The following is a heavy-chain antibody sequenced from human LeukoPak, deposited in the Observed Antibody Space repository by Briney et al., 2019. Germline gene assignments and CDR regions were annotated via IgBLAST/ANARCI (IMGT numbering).Heavy chain of an antibody. J-gene: IGHJ4*02. CDR1: GGSISSGSYY. V-gene: IGHV4-61*02. CDR3: ARGDLEVSGWYPDY. D-gene: IGHD6-19*01. CDR2: IYTSGST. Sequence: SQTLSLTCTVSGGSISSGSYYWSWIRQPAGKGLEWIGRIYTSGSTNYNPSLKSRVTISVDTSKNQFSLKLSSVTAADTAVYYCARGDLEVSGWYPDYWGQGTLVTVSS.